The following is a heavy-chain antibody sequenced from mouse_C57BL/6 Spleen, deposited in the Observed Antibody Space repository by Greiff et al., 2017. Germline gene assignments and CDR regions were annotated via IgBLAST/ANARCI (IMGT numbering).Heavy chain of an antibody. Sequence: QVQLQQSGAELVRPGASVTLSCKASGYTFTDYEMHWVKQTPVHGLEWIGAIDPETGGTAYNQKFKGKAILTADKSSSTAYMELRSLTSEDSAVYYCTGGIFYYGNSLAYWGQGTLVTVSA. D-gene: IGHD2-1*01. CDR3: TGGIFYYGNSLAY. V-gene: IGHV1-15*01. J-gene: IGHJ3*01. CDR1: GYTFTDYE. CDR2: IDPETGGT.